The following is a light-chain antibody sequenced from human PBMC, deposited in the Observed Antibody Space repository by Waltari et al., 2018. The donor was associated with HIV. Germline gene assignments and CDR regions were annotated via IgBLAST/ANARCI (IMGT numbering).Light chain of an antibody. CDR1: ESIGPN. CDR3: QQSYSVPRI. J-gene: IGKJ1*01. V-gene: IGKV1-39*01. Sequence: VGDRVSISCRASESIGPNVNWYQQKPGKAPILLIYDSFTLQTGVPSRFTGSGFGAEFTLTITSLQPEDFATYFCQQSYSVPRIFGLGTKVE. CDR2: DSF.